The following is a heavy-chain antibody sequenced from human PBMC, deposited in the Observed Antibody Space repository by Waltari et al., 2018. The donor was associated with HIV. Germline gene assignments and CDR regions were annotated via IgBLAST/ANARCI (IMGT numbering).Heavy chain of an antibody. J-gene: IGHJ4*02. V-gene: IGHV4-31*11. D-gene: IGHD7-27*01. CDR3: ARGRKGFLGIEDFDY. CDR1: GVSINAGGYY. Sequence: QVQLQESGPGLVKPSQTLSLSCVVSGVSINAGGYYWSWLRQHPGAGLEWIAHIYNNGNTYYNPPLKSRVTISLDTSEHQFSLKLSSVTAADTAVYYCARGRKGFLGIEDFDYWGQGTLVTVSS. CDR2: IYNNGNT.